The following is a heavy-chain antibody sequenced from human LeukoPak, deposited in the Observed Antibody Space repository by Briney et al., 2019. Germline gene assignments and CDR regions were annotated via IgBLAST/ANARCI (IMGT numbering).Heavy chain of an antibody. CDR1: GFTFSGYW. J-gene: IGHJ4*02. D-gene: IGHD4/OR15-4a*01. Sequence: GGALRLSCEASGFTFSGYWMTWVRQAPGKGLEWVANIKHDGTGTYYVDSVKGRFSVSRDNAKNSLFLQMSGLTAADTAVYCCARDSKALWWDHLDYGGQGTLVTVSS. CDR3: ARDSKALWWDHLDY. CDR2: IKHDGTGT. V-gene: IGHV3-7*01.